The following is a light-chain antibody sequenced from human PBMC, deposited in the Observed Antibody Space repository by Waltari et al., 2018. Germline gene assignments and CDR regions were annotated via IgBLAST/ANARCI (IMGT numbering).Light chain of an antibody. Sequence: SDELTQPPSVSVSPAQTATITCSGHKLGDKFASWYQHKPGQSPVLVIYQDTKRPSGIPERFSGSNSGNTATLTISGTQAMDEADYYCQAWDTSTPVIFGGGTKLTVL. CDR1: KLGDKF. J-gene: IGLJ2*01. CDR2: QDT. CDR3: QAWDTSTPVI. V-gene: IGLV3-1*01.